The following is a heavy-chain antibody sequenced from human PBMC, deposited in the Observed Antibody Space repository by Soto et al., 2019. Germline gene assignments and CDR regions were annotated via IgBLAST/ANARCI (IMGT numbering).Heavy chain of an antibody. CDR3: ARARIAAAGKDWFDP. D-gene: IGHD6-13*01. V-gene: IGHV1-69*02. CDR1: GGTFSSYT. J-gene: IGHJ5*02. CDR2: IIPILGIA. Sequence: QVQLVQSGAEVKKPGSSVKVSCKASGGTFSSYTISWVRQAPGQGLEWMGRIIPILGIANYAQKFQGRVTITADKSTSTAYMALSSLRSEDTAVYYCARARIAAAGKDWFDPWGQGTLVTVSS.